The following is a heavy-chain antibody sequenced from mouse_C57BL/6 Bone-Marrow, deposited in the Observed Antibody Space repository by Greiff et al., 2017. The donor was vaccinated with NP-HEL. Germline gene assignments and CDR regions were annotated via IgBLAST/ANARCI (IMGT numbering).Heavy chain of an antibody. CDR3: ARRERLRWYFDV. CDR2: ISYDGSN. D-gene: IGHD2-4*01. Sequence: VQLQQSGPGLVKPSQSLSLTCSVTGYSITSGYYWNWIRQFPGNKLEWMGYISYDGSNNYNPSLKNRISITRDTSKNQFFLKLNSVTTEDTATYYCARRERLRWYFDVWGTGTTVTVSS. J-gene: IGHJ1*03. CDR1: GYSITSGYY. V-gene: IGHV3-6*01.